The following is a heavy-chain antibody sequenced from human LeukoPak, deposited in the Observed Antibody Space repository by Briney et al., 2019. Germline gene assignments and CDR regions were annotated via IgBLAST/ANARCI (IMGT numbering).Heavy chain of an antibody. CDR1: GYTFTAYF. J-gene: IGHJ1*01. V-gene: IGHV1-2*02. CDR3: ARAHVLRSSSRSFQH. Sequence: ASVKLSCKASGYTFTAYFIYWVRQAPGQGLEWVGWINPSSGRTNSAQKFQGRVTMTRDTSISTAYMELSSLRSDDTAVYYCARAHVLRSSSRSFQHWGQGTLV. CDR2: INPSSGRT. D-gene: IGHD6-13*01.